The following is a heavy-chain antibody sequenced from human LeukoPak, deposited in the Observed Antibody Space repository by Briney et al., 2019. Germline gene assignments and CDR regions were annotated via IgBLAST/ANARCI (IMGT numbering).Heavy chain of an antibody. J-gene: IGHJ4*02. Sequence: PSETLSLTCTVSGGSISSSSYYWGWIRQPPWKGLEWIGSIYYSGSTYYNPSLKSRVTISVDTSKNQFSLKLSSVTAADTAVYYCARLYDYPPPYFDYWGQGNLVTVSS. D-gene: IGHD3-16*01. CDR2: IYYSGST. CDR1: GGSISSSSYY. CDR3: ARLYDYPPPYFDY. V-gene: IGHV4-39*01.